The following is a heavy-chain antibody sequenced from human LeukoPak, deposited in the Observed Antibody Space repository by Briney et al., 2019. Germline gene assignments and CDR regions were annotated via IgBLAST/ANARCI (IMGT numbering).Heavy chain of an antibody. J-gene: IGHJ5*02. Sequence: ASVKVSCKASGYTFTGYYMHWVRQAPGQGLEWMGWINPNSGGTNYAQKFQGRVTMTRDTSISTAYMELSRLRSDDTAVYYCAREWDIVVVPAAMPGGNWFDPWGQGTLVTVSS. CDR2: INPNSGGT. CDR1: GYTFTGYY. D-gene: IGHD2-2*01. V-gene: IGHV1-2*02. CDR3: AREWDIVVVPAAMPGGNWFDP.